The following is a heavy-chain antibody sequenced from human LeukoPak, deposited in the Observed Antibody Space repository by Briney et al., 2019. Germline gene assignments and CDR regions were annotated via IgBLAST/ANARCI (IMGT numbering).Heavy chain of an antibody. CDR1: GFTFSSYW. V-gene: IGHV3-74*01. Sequence: GGSLRLSCAASGFTFSSYWMHWVRQAPGKGLVWVSRVSTDGRSTSYADSVKGRFTISGDNAKNTLYLQMNSLTADDTAVYFCARVVSSSVWVIDYWGQGTLVTVSS. CDR2: VSTDGRST. J-gene: IGHJ4*02. CDR3: ARVVSSSVWVIDY. D-gene: IGHD6-13*01.